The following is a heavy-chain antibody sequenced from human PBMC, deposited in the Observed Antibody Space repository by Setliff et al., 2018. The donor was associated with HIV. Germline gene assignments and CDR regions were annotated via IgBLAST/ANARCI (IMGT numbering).Heavy chain of an antibody. CDR1: GYSISSGYY. Sequence: KPSETLSLTCAVSGYSISSGYYWGWIRQPPGKGLEWIGSIYHSGSTYYNPSLKSRVTISVDTSKNQFSLKLSSVTAADTAVYYCAREDTHCSGGSCYSGWFDPWGQGTLVTVSS. D-gene: IGHD2-15*01. CDR3: AREDTHCSGGSCYSGWFDP. V-gene: IGHV4-38-2*02. J-gene: IGHJ5*02. CDR2: IYHSGST.